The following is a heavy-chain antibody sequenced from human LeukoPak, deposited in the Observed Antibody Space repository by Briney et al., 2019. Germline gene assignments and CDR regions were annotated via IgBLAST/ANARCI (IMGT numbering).Heavy chain of an antibody. D-gene: IGHD3-10*01. J-gene: IGHJ4*02. CDR1: GFTFSSYA. CDR3: AKNPQKKLLWFGELLSGYFDY. Sequence: GGSLRLSCAASGFTFSSYAMSWVRQAPGKGLEWVSAISGSGGSTYYADSVKGRFTISRDNSKNTLYLQMNSLRAEDTAVYYCAKNPQKKLLWFGELLSGYFDYWGQGTLVTASS. V-gene: IGHV3-23*01. CDR2: ISGSGGST.